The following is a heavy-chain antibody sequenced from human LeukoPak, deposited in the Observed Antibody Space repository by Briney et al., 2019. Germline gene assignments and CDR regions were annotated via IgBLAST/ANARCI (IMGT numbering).Heavy chain of an antibody. CDR2: INHSGST. D-gene: IGHD6-25*01. J-gene: IGHJ6*02. CDR3: ASATYYYYGMDV. Sequence: SETLSLTCAVYGGSFSGYYWSWIRQPPGKGLGWIGEINHSGSTNYNPSLKSRVTISVDTSKNQFSLKLSSVTAADTAVYYCASATYYYYGMDVWGQGTTVTVSS. V-gene: IGHV4-34*01. CDR1: GGSFSGYY.